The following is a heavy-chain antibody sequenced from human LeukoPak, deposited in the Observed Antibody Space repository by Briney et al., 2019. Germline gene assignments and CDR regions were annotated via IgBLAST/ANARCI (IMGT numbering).Heavy chain of an antibody. J-gene: IGHJ4*02. CDR3: ARVQGGGYRTADY. CDR2: ISSSSSYI. V-gene: IGHV3-21*01. CDR1: GFTFSSYA. D-gene: IGHD6-19*01. Sequence: GGSLRLSCAASGFTFSSYAMNWVRQAPGKGLEWVSSISSSSSYIYCADSVKGRFTISRDNSKNTLFLQMNSLRSEDTAMYYCARVQGGGYRTADYWGQGTLVTVSS.